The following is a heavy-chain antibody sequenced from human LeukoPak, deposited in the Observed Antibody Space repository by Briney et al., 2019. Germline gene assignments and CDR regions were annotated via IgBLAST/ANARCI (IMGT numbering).Heavy chain of an antibody. CDR3: ARVSAYDSSGYYFDY. V-gene: IGHV3-21*01. D-gene: IGHD3-22*01. CDR2: ISSSSSYI. Sequence: GGSLRLSCAASGFTFSNAWMSWVRQAPGKGLEWVSSISSSSSYIYYADSVKGRFTISRDNAKNSLYLQMNSLRAEDTAVYYCARVSAYDSSGYYFDYWGQGTLVTVSS. CDR1: GFTFSNAW. J-gene: IGHJ4*02.